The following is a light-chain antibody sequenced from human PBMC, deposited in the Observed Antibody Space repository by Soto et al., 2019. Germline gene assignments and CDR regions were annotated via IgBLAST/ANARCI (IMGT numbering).Light chain of an antibody. CDR2: YDS. Sequence: SYERAQSPSVSVAPGKTASIPCGGNNIGSKSVHWYQQKPGQAPVLVIFYDSDRPSGIPERFSGSNSGNTATLTISRVEAGDEADYYCQVWDSSSDHVVFGGGTKLTVL. J-gene: IGLJ2*01. CDR3: QVWDSSSDHVV. V-gene: IGLV3-21*04. CDR1: NIGSKS.